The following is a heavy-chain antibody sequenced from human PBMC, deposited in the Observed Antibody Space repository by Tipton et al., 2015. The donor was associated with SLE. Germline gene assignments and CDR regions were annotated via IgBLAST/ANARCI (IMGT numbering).Heavy chain of an antibody. D-gene: IGHD6-13*01. Sequence: SLRLSCAASGFTFSSYEMNWVRQAPGKGLEWVSYISSGASTLYYADSVKGRFTISRDNSKNTLYLQMNSLRAEDTAVYYCAKASSSWSNDYWGQGTLVTVSS. CDR1: GFTFSSYE. CDR2: ISSGASTL. J-gene: IGHJ4*02. V-gene: IGHV3-48*03. CDR3: AKASSSWSNDY.